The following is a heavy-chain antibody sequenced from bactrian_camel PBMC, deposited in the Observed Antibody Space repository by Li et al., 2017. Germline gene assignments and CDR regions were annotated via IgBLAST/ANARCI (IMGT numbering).Heavy chain of an antibody. CDR2: LGTDGDV. Sequence: HVQLVESGGGSVQAGGSLRLSCTGSGFTFDDSAKGWYRQAPGHACELVSSLGTDGDVYFADSVKGRFTLSPNTAKNTVYLQMNSLKPEDTAVYYCATDYFGTKFRGQGTQVTVS. CDR1: GFTFDDSA. J-gene: IGHJ4*01. D-gene: IGHD2*01. CDR3: ATDYFGTKF. V-gene: IGHV3S63*01.